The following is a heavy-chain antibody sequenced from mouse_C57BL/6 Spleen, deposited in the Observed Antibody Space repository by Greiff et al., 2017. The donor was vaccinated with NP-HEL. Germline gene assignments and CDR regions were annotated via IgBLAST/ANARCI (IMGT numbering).Heavy chain of an antibody. Sequence: EVQLQQSGPELVKPGASVKISCKASGYSFTDYNMNWVKQSNGKSLEWIGVINPNYGTTSYNQKFKGKATLTVDQSSSTAYMQLNSLTSEDSAVYFCARRCYGSSYWYFDVWGTGTTVTVSS. CDR1: GYSFTDYN. CDR2: INPNYGTT. V-gene: IGHV1-39*01. D-gene: IGHD1-1*01. CDR3: ARRCYGSSYWYFDV. J-gene: IGHJ1*03.